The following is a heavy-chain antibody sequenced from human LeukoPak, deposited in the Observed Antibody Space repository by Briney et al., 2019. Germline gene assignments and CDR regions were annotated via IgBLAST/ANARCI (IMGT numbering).Heavy chain of an antibody. D-gene: IGHD6-25*01. CDR1: GGSVSSTNW. V-gene: IGHV4-4*02. Sequence: PSETLSLTCGVSGGSVSSTNWWTWIRQPPGKGLEWIGEVHLDGRTNFNPSLKSRLTMSVDLSENHVSLKLTSVTAADTAVFYCAREGGFYRPLDYSGQGTLVTVSS. J-gene: IGHJ4*02. CDR2: VHLDGRT. CDR3: AREGGFYRPLDY.